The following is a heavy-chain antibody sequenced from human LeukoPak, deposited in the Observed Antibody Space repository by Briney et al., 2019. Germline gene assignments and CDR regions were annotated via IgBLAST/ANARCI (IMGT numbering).Heavy chain of an antibody. CDR1: GGSISSYY. CDR3: ARDLVGGVFDY. D-gene: IGHD3-16*01. CDR2: IYYSGST. Sequence: SETLSLTCSVSGGSISSYYWSWIRQPPGKGLEWIGYIYYSGSTNYNPSLKSRVTISVDTSKNQFSLKLSSVTAADTAVYYCARDLVGGVFDYWGQGTLVTVSS. J-gene: IGHJ4*02. V-gene: IGHV4-59*01.